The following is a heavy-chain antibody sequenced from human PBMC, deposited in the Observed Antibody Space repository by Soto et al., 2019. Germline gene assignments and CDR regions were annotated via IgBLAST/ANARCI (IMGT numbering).Heavy chain of an antibody. Sequence: PGESLKLSCKGSGYSFTSYWIGWVRQMPGKGLECMGIIYPGDSDTKYRPSFQGQVTISADKSITTAYLQWSSLKASDTAMYYCARKSGGAAHGTDAFDIWGQGTMVTVSS. CDR2: IYPGDSDT. V-gene: IGHV5-51*01. D-gene: IGHD6-13*01. CDR3: ARKSGGAAHGTDAFDI. J-gene: IGHJ3*02. CDR1: GYSFTSYW.